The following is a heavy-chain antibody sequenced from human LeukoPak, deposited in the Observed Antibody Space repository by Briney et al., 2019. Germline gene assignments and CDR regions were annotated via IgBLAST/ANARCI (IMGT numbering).Heavy chain of an antibody. J-gene: IGHJ4*02. V-gene: IGHV3-66*01. CDR3: ARVRSSSGWYGGNYFDY. CDR2: IYSGGST. Sequence: GGSLRLSCAVSGFTVSSNYMSWVRQAPGKGLEWVSVIYSGGSTYYADSVKGRFTISRDNSKNTLYLQMNSLRAEDTAVYYCARVRSSSGWYGGNYFDYWGQGTLVTVSS. D-gene: IGHD6-19*01. CDR1: GFTVSSNY.